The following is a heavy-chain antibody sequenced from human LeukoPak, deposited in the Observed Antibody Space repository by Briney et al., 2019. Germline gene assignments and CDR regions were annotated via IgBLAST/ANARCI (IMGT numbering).Heavy chain of an antibody. D-gene: IGHD6-13*01. CDR2: IYHSGST. CDR1: GYSISSGYY. Sequence: SETLSLTCAVSGYSISSGYYWGWIRQPPGKGLEWIGSIYHSGSTYYNPSLKSRVTISVDTSKNQFSLKLSSVTAADTAVYYCARVYSSSWRHYYYYYMDVWGKGTTVTVSS. J-gene: IGHJ6*03. CDR3: ARVYSSSWRHYYYYYMDV. V-gene: IGHV4-38-2*01.